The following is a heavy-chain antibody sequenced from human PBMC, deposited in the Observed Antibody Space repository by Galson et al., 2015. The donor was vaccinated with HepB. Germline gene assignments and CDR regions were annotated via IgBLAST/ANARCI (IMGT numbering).Heavy chain of an antibody. CDR3: ARHHCTSSSCFYDY. CDR1: GFSFSDHY. V-gene: IGHV3-11*01. J-gene: IGHJ4*02. Sequence: SLRLSCAASGFSFSDHYMSWIRQAPGRGLQWLAYISSSGATTDYAGSVKGRFTISRDNVETSLYLQRNSLRAADTAVYYCARHHCTSSSCFYDYWGQGTLVT. D-gene: IGHD6-19*01. CDR2: ISSSGATT.